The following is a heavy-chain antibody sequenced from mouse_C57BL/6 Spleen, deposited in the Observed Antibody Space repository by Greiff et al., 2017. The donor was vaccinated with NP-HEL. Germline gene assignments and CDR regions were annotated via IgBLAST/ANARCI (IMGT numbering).Heavy chain of an antibody. J-gene: IGHJ2*01. CDR3: ARSEGYDGFHYFDY. CDR2: IWSGGST. Sequence: VKLMESGPGLVQPSQSLSITCTVSGFSLTSYGVHWVRQSPGKGLEWLGVIWSGGSTDYNAAFISRLSISKDNSKSQVFFKMNSLQADDTAIYYCARSEGYDGFHYFDYWGQGTTLTVSS. CDR1: GFSLTSYG. V-gene: IGHV2-2*01. D-gene: IGHD2-3*01.